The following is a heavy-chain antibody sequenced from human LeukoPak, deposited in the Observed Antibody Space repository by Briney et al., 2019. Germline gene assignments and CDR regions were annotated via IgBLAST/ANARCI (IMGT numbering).Heavy chain of an antibody. CDR2: ISGSGGST. V-gene: IGHV3-23*01. CDR1: GFTFSSYA. J-gene: IGHJ2*01. CDR3: AKDRTVGASYWYFDL. D-gene: IGHD1-26*01. Sequence: GGSLRLSCAASGFTFSSYAMSWVRQAPGKGLEWVSAISGSGGSTYYADSVKGRFTISGDSSKNTLFLHMNTLRAEDTAIYYCAKDRTVGASYWYFDLWGRGTLVTVSS.